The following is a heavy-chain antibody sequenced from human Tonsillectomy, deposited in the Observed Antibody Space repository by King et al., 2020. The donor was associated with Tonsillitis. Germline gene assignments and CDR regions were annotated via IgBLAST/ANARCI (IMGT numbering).Heavy chain of an antibody. J-gene: IGHJ6*04. CDR2: ISSSSSYI. D-gene: IGHD3-9*01. Sequence: DVQLVESGGGLVKPGGSLRLSCAASGFTFSSYRMNWVRQAPGKGLEWVSSISSSSSYIYYADSVKGRFTISRDNAKNSLYLQMNSLRAEDTAVYYCARDVLRYFDWVGNGMDVWGEGTTVTVSS. CDR1: GFTFSSYR. V-gene: IGHV3-21*01. CDR3: ARDVLRYFDWVGNGMDV.